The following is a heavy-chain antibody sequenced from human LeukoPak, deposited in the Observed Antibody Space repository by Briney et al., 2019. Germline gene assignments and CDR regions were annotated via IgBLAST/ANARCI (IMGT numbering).Heavy chain of an antibody. CDR3: ASFWSGYSNYYYYGMDV. CDR1: GFTFSSYS. J-gene: IGHJ6*02. D-gene: IGHD3-3*01. Sequence: GGSLRLSCAASGFTFSSYSMNWVRQAPGKGLEWVSYISSSSSTIYYADSVKGRFTISRDNAKNSLYLQMNSLRAEDTAVYYCASFWSGYSNYYYYGMDVWGQGTTVTVSS. V-gene: IGHV3-48*01. CDR2: ISSSSSTI.